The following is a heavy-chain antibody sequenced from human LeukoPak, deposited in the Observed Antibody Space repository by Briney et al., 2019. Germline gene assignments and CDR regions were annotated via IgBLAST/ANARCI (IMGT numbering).Heavy chain of an antibody. CDR1: GGTFSSYA. CDR2: IIPIFGTA. Sequence: SVKVSCKASGGTFSSYAISWVRQAPGQGLEWMGGIIPIFGTANYAQKFQGRVTITADESTSTAYMELSSLRSEDTAVYYCARGSVVTAIPFNFDYWGQGTLVTVSS. J-gene: IGHJ4*02. V-gene: IGHV1-69*01. D-gene: IGHD2-21*02. CDR3: ARGSVVTAIPFNFDY.